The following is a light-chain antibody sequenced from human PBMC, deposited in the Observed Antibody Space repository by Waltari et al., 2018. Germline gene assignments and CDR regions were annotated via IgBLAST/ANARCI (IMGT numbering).Light chain of an antibody. J-gene: IGKJ2*01. CDR2: LGS. CDR1: QSLLHSNGYNY. CDR3: MQALQTPYT. Sequence: DIVMTQSPLSLPVTPGEPASISCRSSQSLLHSNGYNYLVLYLQKPGQSPQLLIYLGSNRASGVPDRFSGSGSGTDFTLKISRVEAEDVGVYYCMQALQTPYTFGQGTQLEIK. V-gene: IGKV2-28*01.